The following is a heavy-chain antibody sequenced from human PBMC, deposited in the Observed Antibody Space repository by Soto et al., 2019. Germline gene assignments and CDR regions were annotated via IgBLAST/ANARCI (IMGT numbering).Heavy chain of an antibody. CDR1: GFTFSSYG. D-gene: IGHD5-18*01. Sequence: QVQLVESGGGVVQPGRSLRLSCAASGFTFSSYGMHWVRQAPGNGLEWVAVIWYDGSNKYYADSVKGRFTISRDNSKNTLYLQMNSLRAEDTAVYYCARDWWNSDGAYYYYGMDVWGQGTTVTVSS. CDR2: IWYDGSNK. V-gene: IGHV3-33*01. J-gene: IGHJ6*02. CDR3: ARDWWNSDGAYYYYGMDV.